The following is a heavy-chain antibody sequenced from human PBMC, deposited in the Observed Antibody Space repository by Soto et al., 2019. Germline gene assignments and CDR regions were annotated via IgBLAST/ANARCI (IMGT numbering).Heavy chain of an antibody. CDR1: GGSISSSSYY. D-gene: IGHD3-3*01. CDR2: IYYSGST. V-gene: IGHV4-39*01. J-gene: IGHJ2*01. Sequence: SETLSLTCTVSGGSISSSSYYWGWIRQPPGKGLEWIGSIYYSGSTYYTPSLKSRVTISVDTCKNQFSLKLSSVTAADTAVYYCARHSLWIGYYIGGQKYWYFDLWGRGTLVTVSS. CDR3: ARHSLWIGYYIGGQKYWYFDL.